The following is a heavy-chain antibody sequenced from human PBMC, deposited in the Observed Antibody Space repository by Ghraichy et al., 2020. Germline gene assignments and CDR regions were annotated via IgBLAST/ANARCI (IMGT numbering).Heavy chain of an antibody. CDR2: IYYSGST. J-gene: IGHJ6*02. Sequence: SKTLSLTCTVSGGSISSSSYYWGWIRQPPGKGLEWIGSIYYSGSTYYNPSLKSRVTISVDTSKNQFSLKLSSVTAADTAVYYCARHGAVAGTRRYYYYGMDVWGQGTTVTVSS. CDR3: ARHGAVAGTRRYYYYGMDV. CDR1: GGSISSSSYY. V-gene: IGHV4-39*01. D-gene: IGHD6-19*01.